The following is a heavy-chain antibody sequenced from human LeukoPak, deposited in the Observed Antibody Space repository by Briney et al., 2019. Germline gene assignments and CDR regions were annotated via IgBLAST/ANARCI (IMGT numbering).Heavy chain of an antibody. CDR2: ISYDGSNK. J-gene: IGHJ4*02. CDR3: ARGFLTGPFDY. D-gene: IGHD3-9*01. CDR1: GFTLSSYA. Sequence: GGSLRLSCAASGFTLSSYAMSWVRQGPGKGLEWVAVISYDGSNKYYADSVKGRFTISRDNSKNTLYLQMNSLRAEDTAVYYCARGFLTGPFDYWGQGTLVTVSS. V-gene: IGHV3-30*14.